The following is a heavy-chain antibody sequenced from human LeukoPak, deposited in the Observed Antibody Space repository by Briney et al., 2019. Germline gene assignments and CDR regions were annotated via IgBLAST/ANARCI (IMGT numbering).Heavy chain of an antibody. CDR1: GGSISSSSYY. D-gene: IGHD3-22*01. CDR2: IFYSGIT. J-gene: IGHJ4*02. V-gene: IGHV4-39*01. Sequence: SETLSLTCTVSGGSISSSSYYWGWIRQTPGKGLEWIGSIFYSGITNYNPSLKSRVTISVDTSKNQFSLKLSSVTAADTAVYYCARRRGFYAGSNYYSFFDYWGQGTLVTVSS. CDR3: ARRRGFYAGSNYYSFFDY.